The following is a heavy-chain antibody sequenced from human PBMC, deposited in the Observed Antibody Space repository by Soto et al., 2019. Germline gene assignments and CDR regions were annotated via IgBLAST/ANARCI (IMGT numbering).Heavy chain of an antibody. V-gene: IGHV4-39*07. CDR3: ARDRHPLRDTIFGVARGGFDP. CDR2: IYYSGNT. D-gene: IGHD3-3*01. Sequence: SETLSLTCTVSGGSISTRSSYWGWIRQPPGKGLEWFGRIYYSGNTYYNPSLKSRVAISVDSSKNQFSLKLSSVTAADTAVYYCARDRHPLRDTIFGVARGGFDPWGQGTLVTVSS. CDR1: GGSISTRSSY. J-gene: IGHJ5*02.